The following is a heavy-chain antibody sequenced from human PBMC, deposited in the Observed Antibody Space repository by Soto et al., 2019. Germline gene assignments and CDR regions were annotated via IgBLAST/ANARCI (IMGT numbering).Heavy chain of an antibody. D-gene: IGHD3-10*01. J-gene: IGHJ5*01. Sequence: HPGGSLRLSCAASGFTFSTNDMSWVRQAPGKGLEWVSTIDGSGGTTYYADSVKGRFTISRDNSKNALYLQMNSLRADDTAVYYCATNSGWFDSWGQGTLVTVSS. V-gene: IGHV3-23*01. CDR3: ATNSGWFDS. CDR2: IDGSGGTT. CDR1: GFTFSTND.